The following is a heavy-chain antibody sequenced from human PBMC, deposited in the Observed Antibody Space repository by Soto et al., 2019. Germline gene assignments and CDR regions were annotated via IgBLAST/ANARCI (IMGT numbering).Heavy chain of an antibody. J-gene: IGHJ4*02. CDR3: ARDQSSTSCYDH. D-gene: IGHD2-2*01. Sequence: PSETLSLTCAVSGGSISSSNWWSWVRQPPGKGLEWIGEIYHSGSTNYNPSLKSRVTISVDTSKNQFSLKLSSVTAADTAVYYCARDQSSTSCYDHWGQGTLVTVSS. CDR2: IYHSGST. V-gene: IGHV4-4*02. CDR1: GGSISSSNW.